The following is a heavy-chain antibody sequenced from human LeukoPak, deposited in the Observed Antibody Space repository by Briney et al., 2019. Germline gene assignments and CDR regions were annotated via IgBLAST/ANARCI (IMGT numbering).Heavy chain of an antibody. CDR1: GVSISSSNSY. D-gene: IGHD3/OR15-3a*01. CDR3: ARQTGSGLFILP. CDR2: IYYTGNT. Sequence: SETLSLTCTVSGVSISSSNSYWGWIRQPPGKGLEWIGSIYYTGNTYYNASLKSRVTISIDTSKNQISLRLTSVTATDAAIYYCARQTGSGLFILPGGQGTLVTVSS. V-gene: IGHV4-39*01. J-gene: IGHJ4*02.